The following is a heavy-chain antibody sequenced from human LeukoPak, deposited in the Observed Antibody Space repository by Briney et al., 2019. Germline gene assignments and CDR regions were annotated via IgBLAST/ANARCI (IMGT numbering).Heavy chain of an antibody. D-gene: IGHD2-2*01. CDR3: ARGIRKTKYCSSTSCHNPLYYYYYMDV. V-gene: IGHV3-7*04. CDR2: IKQDGSEK. CDR1: GFTFSSYW. J-gene: IGHJ6*03. Sequence: PGGSLRLSCAASGFTFSSYWMSWVRQAPGKGLEWVANIKQDGSEKYYVDSVKGRFTISRDNAKNSLYLQMNSLRAEDTAVYYCARGIRKTKYCSSTSCHNPLYYYYYMDVWGKGTTVTVSS.